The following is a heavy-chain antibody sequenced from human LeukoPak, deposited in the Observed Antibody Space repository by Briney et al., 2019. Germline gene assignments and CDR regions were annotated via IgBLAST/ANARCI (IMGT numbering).Heavy chain of an antibody. V-gene: IGHV3-21*04. Sequence: GGSLRLSCAASGFTFSSYSMNWVRQAPGKGLEWVSSISSSSSHIYYADSVKGRFTISRDNAKNSLYLQMNSLRAEDTAVYYCARGLYYYAGGYFDYWGQGTLVTVSS. CDR2: ISSSSSHI. J-gene: IGHJ4*02. CDR3: ARGLYYYAGGYFDY. D-gene: IGHD3-10*01. CDR1: GFTFSSYS.